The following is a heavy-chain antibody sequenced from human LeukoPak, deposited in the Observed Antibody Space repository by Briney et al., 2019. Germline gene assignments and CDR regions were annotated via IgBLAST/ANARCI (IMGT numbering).Heavy chain of an antibody. CDR2: IYYSGST. Sequence: SETLSLTCSVSDGSMGTYYWGWIRQPPGKRLEWIGYIYYSGSTTYNPSLKSRVTVSVDTSKNQFSLKLTSMTAADTAVYYCARGRLGRQHASFFDSWGHGTLVTVSS. J-gene: IGHJ4*01. CDR3: ARGRLGRQHASFFDS. V-gene: IGHV4-59*08. D-gene: IGHD2-2*01. CDR1: DGSMGTYY.